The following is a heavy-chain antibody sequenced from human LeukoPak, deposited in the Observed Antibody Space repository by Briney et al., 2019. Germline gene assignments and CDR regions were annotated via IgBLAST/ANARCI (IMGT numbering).Heavy chain of an antibody. CDR2: IYYSGST. J-gene: IGHJ4*02. CDR1: GGSISTYY. D-gene: IGHD5-18*01. Sequence: PSETLSLTCTVSGGSISTYYWSWIRQPPGKGLEWIGYIYYSGSTNYNPSLKSRVTISVDTSKNQFSLKLSSVTAADTAVYYCARDRTDNYGCSDYWGQGTLVTVSS. CDR3: ARDRTDNYGCSDY. V-gene: IGHV4-59*01.